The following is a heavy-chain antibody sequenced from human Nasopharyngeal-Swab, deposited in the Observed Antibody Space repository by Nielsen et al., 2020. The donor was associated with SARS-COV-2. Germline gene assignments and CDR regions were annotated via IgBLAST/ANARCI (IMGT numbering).Heavy chain of an antibody. CDR2: ISGSGGST. D-gene: IGHD4-17*01. V-gene: IGHV3-23*01. CDR1: GFTFSSYA. Sequence: GESLKISCAASGFTFSSYAMSWVRQAPGKVLEWVSAISGSGGSTYYADSVKGRFTISRDNSKNTLYLQMNSLRAEDTAVYYCAKELSATVTTVGAFDIWGQGTMVTVSS. J-gene: IGHJ3*02. CDR3: AKELSATVTTVGAFDI.